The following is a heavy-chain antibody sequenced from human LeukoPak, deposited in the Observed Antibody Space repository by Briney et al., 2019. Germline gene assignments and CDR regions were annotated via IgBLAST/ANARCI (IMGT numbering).Heavy chain of an antibody. CDR3: AKGMRSRGYSGYDCFDY. V-gene: IGHV1-2*02. J-gene: IGHJ4*02. CDR1: RYTFTGYY. CDR2: INPHSGDT. Sequence: ASVKVSCKASRYTFTGYYMHWVRQAPGQGLEWMGWINPHSGDTNYAQKFQGRVTMTRDTSTSTAYMEVSRLRSDDTAVYYCAKGMRSRGYSGYDCFDYWGQGTLVTVSS. D-gene: IGHD5-12*01.